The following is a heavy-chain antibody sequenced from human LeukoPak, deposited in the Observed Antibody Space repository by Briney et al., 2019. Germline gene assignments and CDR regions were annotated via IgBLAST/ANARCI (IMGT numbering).Heavy chain of an antibody. Sequence: GGSLRLSCAASGFNFNNYDMHWVRQGPGKGLEWVAFIRYDGRNKYYADSVKGRFTISRDTFENTVYLQINSLRAEDTAVYYCAKDAGADRPFDYWGQGTLVTVSP. D-gene: IGHD6-6*01. J-gene: IGHJ4*02. CDR2: IRYDGRNK. V-gene: IGHV3-30*02. CDR1: GFNFNNYD. CDR3: AKDAGADRPFDY.